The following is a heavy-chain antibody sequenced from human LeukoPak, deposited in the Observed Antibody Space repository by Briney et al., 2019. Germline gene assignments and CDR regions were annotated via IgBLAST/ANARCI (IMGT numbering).Heavy chain of an antibody. CDR3: ARDRGDYGGNSASCY. J-gene: IGHJ4*02. Sequence: GGSLRLSCAASGFTFRSYSMNWVRQAPGKGLEWVSYISSSTTTIYYADSVKGRFTISRDNAKNSLYLQMNSLRAEDTAVYCCARDRGDYGGNSASCYWGQGTLVTVSS. D-gene: IGHD4-23*01. V-gene: IGHV3-48*01. CDR2: ISSSTTTI. CDR1: GFTFRSYS.